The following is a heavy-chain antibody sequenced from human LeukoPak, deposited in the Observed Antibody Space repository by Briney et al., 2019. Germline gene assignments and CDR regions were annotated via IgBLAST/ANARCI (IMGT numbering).Heavy chain of an antibody. V-gene: IGHV4-59*08. J-gene: IGHJ3*02. CDR2: IYYSGST. CDR3: ARRRRIVETSKGDGFDI. Sequence: SETLSLTCAVSGGSISSYYWSWIRLPPGKGLEWIGYIYYSGSTIYNPSLKSRVTISVDTSKNQFSLKLSSVTAADTAIYYCARRRRIVETSKGDGFDIWGQGTMVTVSS. D-gene: IGHD1-26*01. CDR1: GGSISSYY.